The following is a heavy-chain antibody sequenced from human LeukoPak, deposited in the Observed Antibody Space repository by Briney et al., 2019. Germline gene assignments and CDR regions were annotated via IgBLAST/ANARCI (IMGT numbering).Heavy chain of an antibody. V-gene: IGHV3-33*01. CDR3: ARDRDSPIVVVPAAFDP. Sequence: PGGSLRLSCAASGFTFSSYGMHWVRQAPGKGLEWVAVIWYDGNNKYYADSVKGRFTISRDNSKNTLYLQMNSLRAEDTAVYYCARDRDSPIVVVPAAFDPWGQGTLVTVSS. D-gene: IGHD2-2*01. CDR2: IWYDGNNK. CDR1: GFTFSSYG. J-gene: IGHJ5*02.